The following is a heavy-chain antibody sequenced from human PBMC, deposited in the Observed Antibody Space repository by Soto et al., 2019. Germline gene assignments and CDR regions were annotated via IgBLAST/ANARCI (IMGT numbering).Heavy chain of an antibody. CDR2: ISYSGST. Sequence: SETLSLTCTVSGCSITHHDYSWGWIRQHPGKGLEWIGHISYSGSTHYNPSLKSRLTISRDTSKNQFSLKLSSVTAADTAVYYCARQDRAQDFDYWGQGTLVTVSS. V-gene: IGHV4-31*03. J-gene: IGHJ4*02. CDR1: GCSITHHDYS. D-gene: IGHD3-16*02. CDR3: ARQDRAQDFDY.